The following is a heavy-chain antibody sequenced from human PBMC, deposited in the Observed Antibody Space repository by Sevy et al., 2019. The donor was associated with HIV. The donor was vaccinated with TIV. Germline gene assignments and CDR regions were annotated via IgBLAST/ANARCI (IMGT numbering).Heavy chain of an antibody. CDR1: GFTISGNY. CDR2: IDGGGST. Sequence: GGSLRLSCAASGFTISGNYMSWVRQAPGKGLEWVALIDGGGSTYYADSVKGRSSISRKNSKNTLSLQMNGLRVADTAVYYCATDERGVDYWGQGTLVTVSS. CDR3: ATDERGVDY. D-gene: IGHD3-16*01. J-gene: IGHJ4*02. V-gene: IGHV3-66*01.